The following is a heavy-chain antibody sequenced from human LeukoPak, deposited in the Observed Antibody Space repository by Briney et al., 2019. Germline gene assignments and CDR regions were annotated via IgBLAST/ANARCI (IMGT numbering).Heavy chain of an antibody. Sequence: GGSLRLSCAASGFTFSGHWMSWVRQAPGKGLEWVASIRQDGSEKDYVDSVEGRFTISRDNAKNSLHLQMNSLRAEDTAVYYCAKGSSRPPNAFDIWGQGTLVTVSS. J-gene: IGHJ3*02. CDR1: GFTFSGHW. CDR2: IRQDGSEK. CDR3: AKGSSRPPNAFDI. V-gene: IGHV3-7*01. D-gene: IGHD6-6*01.